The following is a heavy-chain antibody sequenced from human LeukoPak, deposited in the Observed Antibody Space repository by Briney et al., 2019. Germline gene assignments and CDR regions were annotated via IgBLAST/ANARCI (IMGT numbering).Heavy chain of an antibody. Sequence: GGSLRLSCSASGFTFSTLPMHCVRQSPGKGLEYVSGSNSNGRSTYYADSVKGRFTISRDNSKNTLYLQMSSLRPEDTALYYCVNQISGWVYWGQGTLVTVSS. CDR2: SNSNGRST. D-gene: IGHD6-19*01. J-gene: IGHJ4*02. CDR1: GFTFSTLP. V-gene: IGHV3-64D*06. CDR3: VNQISGWVY.